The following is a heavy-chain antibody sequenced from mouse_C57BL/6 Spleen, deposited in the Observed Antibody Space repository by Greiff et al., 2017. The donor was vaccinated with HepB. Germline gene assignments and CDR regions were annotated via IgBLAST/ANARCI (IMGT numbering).Heavy chain of an antibody. D-gene: IGHD1-1*01. CDR1: GYTFTDYN. Sequence: EVQLQQSGPELVKPGASVKIPCKASGYTFTDYNMDWVKQSHGKSLEWIGDINPNNGGTNYNQKFKGKATLTVDKSSSTAYMELSSLTSEDTAVYYCARAPLITTVVDWYFDVWGTGTTVTVSS. CDR3: ARAPLITTVVDWYFDV. J-gene: IGHJ1*03. CDR2: INPNNGGT. V-gene: IGHV1-18*01.